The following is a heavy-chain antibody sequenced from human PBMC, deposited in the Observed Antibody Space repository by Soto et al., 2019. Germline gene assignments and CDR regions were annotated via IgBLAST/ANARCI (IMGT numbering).Heavy chain of an antibody. V-gene: IGHV3-30-3*01. CDR2: ISYDGSNK. CDR1: GFTFSSYA. CDR3: ARVGRLHYFDY. D-gene: IGHD4-17*01. Sequence: QVQLVESGGGVVQPGRSLRLSCAASGFTFSSYAMHWVRQAPGKGLEWVAVISYDGSNKYYADSVKGRFTISRDNSKNRLFLQMNSLRAGDTAVYYCARVGRLHYFDYWGQGTLVTVSS. J-gene: IGHJ4*02.